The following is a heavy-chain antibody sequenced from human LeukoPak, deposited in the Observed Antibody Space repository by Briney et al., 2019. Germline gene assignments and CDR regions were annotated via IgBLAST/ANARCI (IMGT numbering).Heavy chain of an antibody. J-gene: IGHJ4*02. V-gene: IGHV4-34*01. CDR3: ARPRYPPYFDY. D-gene: IGHD3-9*01. CDR2: INHSGST. Sequence: SETLSLTCAVYGGSFSGYYWSWIRQPPGKGLEWIGEINHSGSTNYNPSLKSRVTISVDTSKNQFSLKLSSVTAADTAVYYCARPRYPPYFDYWGQGTLVTVSS. CDR1: GGSFSGYY.